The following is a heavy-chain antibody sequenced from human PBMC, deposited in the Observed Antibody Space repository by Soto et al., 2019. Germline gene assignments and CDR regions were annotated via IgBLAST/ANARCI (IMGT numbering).Heavy chain of an antibody. Sequence: GGSLRLSCAASGFTFSSYAMSWVRQAPGKGLEWVSGIDGSGRNTYYADSVKGRFTISRDNSKNTLSVQMNGLRVEDTALYYCAKDGGSVCSGGTCYFQAPDYWGQGTPVTVYS. V-gene: IGHV3-23*01. J-gene: IGHJ4*02. D-gene: IGHD2-15*01. CDR2: IDGSGRNT. CDR3: AKDGGSVCSGGTCYFQAPDY. CDR1: GFTFSSYA.